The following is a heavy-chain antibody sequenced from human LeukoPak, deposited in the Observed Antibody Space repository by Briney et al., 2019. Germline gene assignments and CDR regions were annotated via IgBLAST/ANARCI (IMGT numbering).Heavy chain of an antibody. J-gene: IGHJ4*02. CDR3: ARDRGDIVVVPAAMELDY. CDR1: GYTFTSYA. Sequence: ASVKVSCKASGYTFTSYAMHRVRQAPGQRLEWMGWINAGNGNTKYSQKFQGRVTITRDTSASTAYMELSSLRSEDTAVYYCARDRGDIVVVPAAMELDYWGQGTLDTVSS. V-gene: IGHV1-3*01. CDR2: INAGNGNT. D-gene: IGHD2-2*01.